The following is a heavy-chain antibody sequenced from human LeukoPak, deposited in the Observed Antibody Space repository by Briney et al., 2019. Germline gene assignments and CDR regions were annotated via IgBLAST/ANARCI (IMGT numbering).Heavy chain of an antibody. D-gene: IGHD3-10*01. Sequence: GGSLRLSCAASGFTFSSYGMHWVRQAPGKGLEWVAVISYDGSNKYYADSVKGRFTISRDNSKNTLYLQTNSLRAEDTAVYYCAKDMGYFDYWGQGTLVTVSS. CDR2: ISYDGSNK. CDR3: AKDMGYFDY. V-gene: IGHV3-30*18. J-gene: IGHJ4*02. CDR1: GFTFSSYG.